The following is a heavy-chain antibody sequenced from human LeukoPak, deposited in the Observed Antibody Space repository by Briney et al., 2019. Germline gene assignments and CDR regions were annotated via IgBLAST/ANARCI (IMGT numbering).Heavy chain of an antibody. CDR2: FDPEDGET. CDR3: ARDPQVGRRYCSGGSCYSYYYGMDV. D-gene: IGHD2-15*01. V-gene: IGHV1-24*01. CDR1: GYTLTELS. Sequence: ASVKVSCKVSGYTLTELSMHWVRQAPGKGLEWMGGFDPEDGETIYAQKFQGRVTMTEDTSTDTAYMELSSLRSEDTAVYYCARDPQVGRRYCSGGSCYSYYYGMDVWGQGTTVTVSS. J-gene: IGHJ6*02.